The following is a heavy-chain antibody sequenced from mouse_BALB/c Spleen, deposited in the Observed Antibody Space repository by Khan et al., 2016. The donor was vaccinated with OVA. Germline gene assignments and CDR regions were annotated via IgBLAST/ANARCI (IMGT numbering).Heavy chain of an antibody. V-gene: IGHV3-2*02. D-gene: IGHD4-1*01. CDR2: ISYSGRT. J-gene: IGHJ3*01. CDR1: GYSITSDYA. Sequence: EVQLQESGPGLVKPSQSLSLTCTVTGYSITSDYAWNWLRQFPGNKLEWMGYISYSGRTSYNPSLYSRISVTRDTTKNHFFLQLNSVTTEDTATYYCAMGRTYWGQGTLVTVSA. CDR3: AMGRTY.